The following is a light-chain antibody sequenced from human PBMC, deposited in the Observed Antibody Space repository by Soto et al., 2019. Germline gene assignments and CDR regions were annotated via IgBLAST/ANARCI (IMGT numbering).Light chain of an antibody. CDR2: DAS. Sequence: EIVLTQSPATLSLSPGERATLSCRASQSVGSYLAWYQQKPGQAPRLLIYDASNRATGIPARFSGSGSGTDFTLTISSLEPEYFAVYYCQQRSNWPPLTCGGGTKVEIK. V-gene: IGKV3-11*01. CDR1: QSVGSY. J-gene: IGKJ4*01. CDR3: QQRSNWPPLT.